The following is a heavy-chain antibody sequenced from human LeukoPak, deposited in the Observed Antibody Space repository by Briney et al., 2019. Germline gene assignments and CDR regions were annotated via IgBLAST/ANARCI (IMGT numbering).Heavy chain of an antibody. V-gene: IGHV4-34*01. CDR1: GGSFSGYY. D-gene: IGHD4-11*01. CDR2: INHSGST. Sequence: SETLSLTCAVYGGSFSGYYWSWIRQPPGKGLEWIGEINHSGSTNYNPSLKSRVTISVDTSKNQFSLKLSSVTAADTAVYYCARTTEGGYSNGYFYYYYMDVWGKGTTVTVSS. CDR3: ARTTEGGYSNGYFYYYYMDV. J-gene: IGHJ6*03.